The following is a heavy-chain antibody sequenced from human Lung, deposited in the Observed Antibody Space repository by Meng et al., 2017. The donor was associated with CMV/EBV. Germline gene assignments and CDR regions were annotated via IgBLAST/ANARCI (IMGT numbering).Heavy chain of an antibody. D-gene: IGHD2-2*01. Sequence: SXAASGFTFDDYAMHWVRQAPGKGLGWVSGISWNSGSIGYGDSVKGRFTISRDNAKNSLYLQMNSLRAEDTALYYCAKALRFCSSTSCWKGDGMDVXGQGXTVTVSS. CDR3: AKALRFCSSTSCWKGDGMDV. V-gene: IGHV3-9*01. CDR2: ISWNSGSI. CDR1: GFTFDDYA. J-gene: IGHJ6*02.